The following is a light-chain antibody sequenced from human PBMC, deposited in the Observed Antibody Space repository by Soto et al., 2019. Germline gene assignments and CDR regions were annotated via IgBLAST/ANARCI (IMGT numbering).Light chain of an antibody. J-gene: IGKJ5*01. CDR1: QDISTY. Sequence: RLTQSPSSLSASVGDTATISCRASQDISTYLAWYQQKPGKAPTLLFFGASSLHNGVPPRFAGSGSGSEFTLTINRLQPDDFATYYCQHYTFYPAAFGQGTRV. CDR3: QHYTFYPAA. V-gene: IGKV1-5*01. CDR2: GAS.